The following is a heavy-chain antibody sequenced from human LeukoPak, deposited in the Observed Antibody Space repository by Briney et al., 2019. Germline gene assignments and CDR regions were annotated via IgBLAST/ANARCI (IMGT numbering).Heavy chain of an antibody. CDR3: ARERYYYDSSGYYPALDAFDI. V-gene: IGHV3-64*01. J-gene: IGHJ3*02. CDR2: ISSNGDRT. CDR1: GFTFSSYP. D-gene: IGHD3-22*01. Sequence: GGSLRLSCAASGFTFSSYPMHWVRQAPGKGLEYVSAISSNGDRTYYANSVKGRFTISRNNSKNTLYLQMGSLRAEDTAVYYCARERYYYDSSGYYPALDAFDIWGQGTMVTVSS.